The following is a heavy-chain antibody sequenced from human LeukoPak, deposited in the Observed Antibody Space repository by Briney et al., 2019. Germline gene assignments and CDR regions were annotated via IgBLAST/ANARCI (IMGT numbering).Heavy chain of an antibody. CDR3: AKDRLSVYYYDSSGYYYFDY. CDR1: GFTFSSYD. D-gene: IGHD3-22*01. V-gene: IGHV3-23*01. J-gene: IGHJ4*02. Sequence: GGSLRLSCAASGFTFSSYDMSWVRQAPGKGLEWVSTISGSGGSTYYADYVKGRFNISRDNSKNTLYLQMNSLRAEDTAVYYCAKDRLSVYYYDSSGYYYFDYWGQGTLVTVSP. CDR2: ISGSGGST.